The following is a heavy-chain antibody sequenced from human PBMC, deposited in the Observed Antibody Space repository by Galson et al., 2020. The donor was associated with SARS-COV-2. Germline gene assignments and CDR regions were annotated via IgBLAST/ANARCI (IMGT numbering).Heavy chain of an antibody. CDR2: ISYDGSYK. CDR3: ASSPSIAGSGTRFSFQH. J-gene: IGHJ1*01. Sequence: GESLKISCAASGFTFSSYAMHWVRQAPGKGLEWVAVISYDGSYKHDVDSLKGRFTISRDNSKNTLYLQMNSLRPEDTAVYYCASSPSIAGSGTRFSFQHWGQGTLVTVSS. D-gene: IGHD6-6*01. CDR1: GFTFSSYA. V-gene: IGHV3-30*01.